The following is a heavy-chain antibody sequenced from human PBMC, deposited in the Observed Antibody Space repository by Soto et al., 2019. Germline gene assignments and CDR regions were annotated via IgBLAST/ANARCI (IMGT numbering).Heavy chain of an antibody. CDR2: MNPNSGNT. CDR3: ALWVVAQVVERWDSFDI. CDR1: GYTFTSYD. J-gene: IGHJ3*02. D-gene: IGHD2-15*01. Sequence: ASVKVSCKASGYTFTSYDINWVRQATGQGLERMGWMNPNSGNTGYAQKFQGRVTMTRNTSISTAYMELSSLRSEDTAVYYCALWVVAQVVERWDSFDIWGQGTMVT. V-gene: IGHV1-8*01.